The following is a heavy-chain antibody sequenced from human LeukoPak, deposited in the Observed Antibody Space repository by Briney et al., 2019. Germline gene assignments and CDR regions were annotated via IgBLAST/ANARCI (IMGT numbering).Heavy chain of an antibody. V-gene: IGHV4-59*08. CDR2: MYYTGST. D-gene: IGHD2-21*01. Sequence: SETLSLTCTVSGGSISSYYWSWIRQPPGKGLEWIGHMYYTGSTNYNSSLKSRVIMSVDMSKNQFSLKLSSVTAADTAVYYCAGTYFAFHMGGAFDIWGQGTVVTVSS. CDR1: GGSISSYY. CDR3: AGTYFAFHMGGAFDI. J-gene: IGHJ3*02.